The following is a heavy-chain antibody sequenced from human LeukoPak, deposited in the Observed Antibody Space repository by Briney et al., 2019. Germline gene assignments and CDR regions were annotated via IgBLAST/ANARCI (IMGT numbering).Heavy chain of an antibody. V-gene: IGHV1-2*02. Sequence: ASVKVSCKASGYSLTAFHLHWVRQAPGQGLEWMGWINPDGGGTIFAQRFQGRVTMTRDTSISTAYMALTSLRSDDTAVYYCARSHDYTNYVGPWGQGTLVTVSS. J-gene: IGHJ5*02. CDR3: ARSHDYTNYVGP. CDR1: GYSLTAFH. D-gene: IGHD4-11*01. CDR2: INPDGGGT.